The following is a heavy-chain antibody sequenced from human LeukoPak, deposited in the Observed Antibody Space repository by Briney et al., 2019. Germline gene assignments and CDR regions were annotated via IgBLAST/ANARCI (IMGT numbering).Heavy chain of an antibody. D-gene: IGHD5-18*01. V-gene: IGHV4-59*01. CDR3: ARDTDGTATFDY. CDR2: IYYSGNT. CDR1: GGSISSYY. Sequence: SETLSLTCTVSGGSISSYYWSWIRQPPGKGLEWIGYIYYSGNTNYNPSLKSRVTISVDTSKNQFSLKVSSVTAADTVVYYCARDTDGTATFDYWGQGTLVTVSS. J-gene: IGHJ4*02.